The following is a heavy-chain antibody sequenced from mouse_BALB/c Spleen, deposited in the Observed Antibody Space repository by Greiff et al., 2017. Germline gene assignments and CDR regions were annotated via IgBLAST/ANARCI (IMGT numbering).Heavy chain of an antibody. CDR1: GFTFSDYY. J-gene: IGHJ4*01. D-gene: IGHD1-1*01. Sequence: EVQGVESGGGLVKPGGSLKLSCAASGFTFSDYYMYWVRQTPEKRMEWVATISDGGSYTYYPDSVKGRFTISRDNAKNNLYLQMSSLKSEDTAMYYCARGRTTDLPFYAMGYWGQGASVTVSS. CDR2: ISDGGSYT. V-gene: IGHV5-4*02. CDR3: ARGRTTDLPFYAMGY.